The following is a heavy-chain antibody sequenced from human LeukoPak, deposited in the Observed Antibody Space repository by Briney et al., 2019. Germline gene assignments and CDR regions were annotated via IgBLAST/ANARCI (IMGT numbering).Heavy chain of an antibody. J-gene: IGHJ4*02. V-gene: IGHV3-23*01. D-gene: IGHD1-1*01. CDR3: VKDEGGVQLAY. CDR1: GFTFSSYA. Sequence: GGSLRLSCEASGFTFSSYAMNWVRQAPGKGLEWGSAISGSGDSTYYADSVKGRFTISRDNSKNTLYLQLNSLRADDTAVYYCVKDEGGVQLAYWGQGTLVTVSS. CDR2: ISGSGDST.